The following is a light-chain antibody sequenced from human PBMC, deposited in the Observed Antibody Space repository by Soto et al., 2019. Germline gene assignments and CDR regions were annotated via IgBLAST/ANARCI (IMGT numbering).Light chain of an antibody. J-gene: IGKJ1*01. Sequence: DIPMTQSPSTLSASIGDRVTISCRASQSISRWVAWYQQKPGKAPKVLIWDASSLQRGVPSRFSGSGSGTEFTLTISSLQPDDFATYYCQHYNDYSTWTFGQGTKVDIK. CDR3: QHYNDYSTWT. V-gene: IGKV1-5*01. CDR1: QSISRW. CDR2: DAS.